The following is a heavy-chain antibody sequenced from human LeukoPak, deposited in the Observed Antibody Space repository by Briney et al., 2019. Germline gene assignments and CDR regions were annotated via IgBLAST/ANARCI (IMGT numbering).Heavy chain of an antibody. V-gene: IGHV7-4-1*02. J-gene: IGHJ6*03. Sequence: ASVKVSCKASGYTFTSYAMNWVRHAPGQGLEWMGWINTNTGNPTYAQGFTGRFVFSLDTSVSTAYLQISSLKAEDTAVYYCARAYYYDSSGYYRYYYYYYYMDVWGKGTTVTVSS. D-gene: IGHD3-22*01. CDR1: GYTFTSYA. CDR2: INTNTGNP. CDR3: ARAYYYDSSGYYRYYYYYYYMDV.